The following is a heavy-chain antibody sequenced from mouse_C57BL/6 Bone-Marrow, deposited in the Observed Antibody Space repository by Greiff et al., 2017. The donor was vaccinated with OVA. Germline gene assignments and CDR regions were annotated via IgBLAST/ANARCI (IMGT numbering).Heavy chain of an antibody. CDR3: ARPRGFAY. J-gene: IGHJ3*01. V-gene: IGHV5-12*01. CDR1: GFTFSDYY. Sequence: EVQLQESGGGLVQPGGSLKLSCAASGFTFSDYYMYWVRQTPEKRLEWVAYISNGGGSTYYPDTVKGRFTISRDNAKNTLYLQMSRLKSEDTAMYYCARPRGFAYWGQGTLVTVSA. CDR2: ISNGGGST.